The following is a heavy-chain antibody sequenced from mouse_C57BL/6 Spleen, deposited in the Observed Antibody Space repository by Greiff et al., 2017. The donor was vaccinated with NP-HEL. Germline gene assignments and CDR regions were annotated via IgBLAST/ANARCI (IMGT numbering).Heavy chain of an antibody. CDR2: IWSGGST. V-gene: IGHV2-2*01. CDR3: ARWGLRYYFDY. CDR1: GFSLTSYG. J-gene: IGHJ2*01. D-gene: IGHD2-2*01. Sequence: VMLVESGPGLVQPSQSLSITCTVSGFSLTSYGVHWVRQSPGKGLEWLGVIWSGGSTDYNAAFISRLSISKDNSKSQVFFKMNSLQADDTAIYYCARWGLRYYFDYWGQGTTLTVSS.